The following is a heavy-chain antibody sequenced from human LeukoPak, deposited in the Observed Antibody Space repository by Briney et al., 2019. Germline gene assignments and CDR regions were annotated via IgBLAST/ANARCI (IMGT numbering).Heavy chain of an antibody. J-gene: IGHJ4*02. CDR2: INPSGGST. V-gene: IGHV1-46*01. CDR1: GYTFTSYY. Sequence: ASVKVSCKASGYTFTSYYMHWVRQAPGQGLEWMGIINPSGGSTSYAQKFQGRVTMTRGTSTSTVYMELSSLRSEDTAVYYCASKGYYCSSTSCLGYWGQGTLVTVSS. D-gene: IGHD2-2*01. CDR3: ASKGYYCSSTSCLGY.